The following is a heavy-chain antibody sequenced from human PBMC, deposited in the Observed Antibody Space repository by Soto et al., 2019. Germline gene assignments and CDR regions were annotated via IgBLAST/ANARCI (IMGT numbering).Heavy chain of an antibody. J-gene: IGHJ6*02. CDR2: IWYDGSNK. D-gene: IGHD3-3*01. CDR3: ARDLGDTIFGVVKYYYYGMDV. V-gene: IGHV3-33*01. Sequence: QVQLVESGGGVVQPGRSLRLSCAASGFTFSSYGMHWVRQAPGKGLEWVADIWYDGSNKYYADSVKGRFTISRDNSKNTLYLQMNSLRAEDTAVYYCARDLGDTIFGVVKYYYYGMDVWGQGTTVTVSS. CDR1: GFTFSSYG.